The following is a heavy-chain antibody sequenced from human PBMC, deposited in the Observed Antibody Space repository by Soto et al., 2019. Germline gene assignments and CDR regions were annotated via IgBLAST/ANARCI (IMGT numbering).Heavy chain of an antibody. V-gene: IGHV3-30-3*01. CDR1: GFTFSTYA. D-gene: IGHD5-18*01. J-gene: IGHJ6*02. CDR2: ISYDGSNK. Sequence: QVQLVESGGGVVQPGRSLRLSCAASGFTFSTYAMHWVRQAPGKGLEWVAVISYDGSNKYYADSVRGRFTISRDNSKNTLFLQMNRLRAEDTAVYYCAKDGGGYNYGYVMLDKYYYGRYVWGHGTRCTVSS. CDR3: AKDGGGYNYGYVMLDKYYYGRYV.